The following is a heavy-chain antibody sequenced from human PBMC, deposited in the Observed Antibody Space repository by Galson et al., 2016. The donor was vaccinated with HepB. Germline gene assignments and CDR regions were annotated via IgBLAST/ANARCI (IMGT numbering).Heavy chain of an antibody. CDR3: ARVFRDQNWNYYFDY. D-gene: IGHD1-7*01. CDR1: GYMFTGHY. Sequence: SVKVSCKASGYMFTGHYIHWVRQAPGQGLEWMGWIQPDSGATEYAQKFRDRVPMTRDTSISAAYMELSRLGYDDTAVYYCARVFRDQNWNYYFDYWGQGALVTVSP. J-gene: IGHJ4*02. CDR2: IQPDSGAT. V-gene: IGHV1-2*02.